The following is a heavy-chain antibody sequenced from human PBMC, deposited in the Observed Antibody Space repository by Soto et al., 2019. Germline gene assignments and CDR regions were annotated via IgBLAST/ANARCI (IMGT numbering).Heavy chain of an antibody. CDR3: AKEAARNSFFDY. D-gene: IGHD1-7*01. CDR1: GFTFRNFA. Sequence: GGSLRLSCAASGFTFRNFAMSWVRQAPGKGLEWVSAISGSGGSTDYADSVKGRFTISRDNSKNTLYLQMNSLRAEDTAVYYCAKEAARNSFFDYWGQGTLVTVSS. CDR2: ISGSGGST. J-gene: IGHJ4*02. V-gene: IGHV3-23*01.